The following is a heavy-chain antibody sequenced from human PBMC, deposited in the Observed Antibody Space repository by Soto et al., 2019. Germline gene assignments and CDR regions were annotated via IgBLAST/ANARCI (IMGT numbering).Heavy chain of an antibody. CDR2: IYTSGSS. CDR3: ARMKRGVSVTDGMDC. D-gene: IGHD3-16*02. Sequence: SETLSLTCTVSGGSISSYYWSWIRQPAGKGLEWIGRIYTSGSSNYNPSLKSRVTMSVDTSKNQFSLKLSSVTAADTAVYYCARMKRGVSVTDGMDCWGQGTTVTVSS. V-gene: IGHV4-4*07. CDR1: GGSISSYY. J-gene: IGHJ6*02.